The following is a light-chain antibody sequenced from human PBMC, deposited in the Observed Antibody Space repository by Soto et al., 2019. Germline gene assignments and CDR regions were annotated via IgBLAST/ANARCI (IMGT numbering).Light chain of an antibody. CDR1: QSISNY. V-gene: IGKV1-27*01. Sequence: DIQMTQSPSTLSASVGDRVTITCRASQSISNYLAWYQQKPGKVPKLLIYAASTLQSGVPSRFSGSGSGTDFTLTISSLQPEDVATYYCQKYNSAPITCGQGTRLEIK. J-gene: IGKJ5*01. CDR2: AAS. CDR3: QKYNSAPIT.